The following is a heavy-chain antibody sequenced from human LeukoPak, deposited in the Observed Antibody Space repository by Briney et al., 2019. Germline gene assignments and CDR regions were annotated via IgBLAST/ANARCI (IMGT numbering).Heavy chain of an antibody. CDR2: IIPILGIA. Sequence: SVKVSCKASGGTFSSYAISWVRQAPGQGLEWMGRIIPILGIANYAQKFQGRVTITADKSTSTAYMELSSLRSEDTAVYYCARARGDGSGYGDLFDYWGQGTLVTVSS. CDR1: GGTFSSYA. J-gene: IGHJ4*02. CDR3: ARARGDGSGYGDLFDY. D-gene: IGHD3-22*01. V-gene: IGHV1-69*04.